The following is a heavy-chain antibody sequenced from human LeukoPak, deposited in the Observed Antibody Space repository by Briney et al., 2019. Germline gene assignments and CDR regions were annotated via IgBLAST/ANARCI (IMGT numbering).Heavy chain of an antibody. CDR1: GFTFSSYA. V-gene: IGHV3-23*01. Sequence: AGGSLRLSCAASGFTFSSYAMSWVRQAPGKGLEWVSAISGSGGSTYYADSVKGRFTISRDNSKNTLYLQMNSLRAEDTAVYYCAKIPPRKGIAVAGNFDYWGQGTLVTVSS. CDR2: ISGSGGST. D-gene: IGHD6-19*01. J-gene: IGHJ4*02. CDR3: AKIPPRKGIAVAGNFDY.